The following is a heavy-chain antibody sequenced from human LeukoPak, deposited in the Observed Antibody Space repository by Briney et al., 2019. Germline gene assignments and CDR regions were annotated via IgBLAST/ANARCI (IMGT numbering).Heavy chain of an antibody. V-gene: IGHV3-20*04. D-gene: IGHD6-19*01. CDR2: INWNGGST. Sequence: GGSLRLPCAASGVTFDDYGMSWVRQAPGKGVEWGAGINWNGGSTGYAYSVKRRFTISRDNAKNSLYLQMNSLRAEDTALYYCARFSSSGDRGVAGTDYWGQGTLVTVSS. CDR1: GVTFDDYG. CDR3: ARFSSSGDRGVAGTDY. J-gene: IGHJ4*02.